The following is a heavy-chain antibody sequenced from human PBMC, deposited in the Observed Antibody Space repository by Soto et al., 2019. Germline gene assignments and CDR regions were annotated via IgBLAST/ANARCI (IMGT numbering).Heavy chain of an antibody. D-gene: IGHD1-1*01. J-gene: IGHJ4*02. CDR1: GYGFTTHG. CDR3: ARGRYGDY. V-gene: IGHV1-18*01. CDR2: ISAHNGNT. Sequence: QVHLVQSGAEVKKPGASVKVSCKGSGYGFTTHGITWVRQAPGQGLEWMAWISAHNGNTDYAQNLQGRVTVTRDTSTSTAYRELRSLRSDDSAVYYCARGRYGDYWGQGALVTVSS.